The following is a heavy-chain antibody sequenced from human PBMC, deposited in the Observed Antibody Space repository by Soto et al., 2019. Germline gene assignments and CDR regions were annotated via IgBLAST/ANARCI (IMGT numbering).Heavy chain of an antibody. D-gene: IGHD5-18*01. CDR1: GGSISSSSYY. J-gene: IGHJ4*02. V-gene: IGHV4-39*01. CDR2: IYYSGST. Sequence: SETLSLTCTVSGGSISSSSYYWGWIRQPPGKGLEWIGSIYYSGSTYYNPSLKSRVTISVDTSKNQFSLKLSSVTAADTAVYYCARLGRYSYGYLADYWGQGTLVTVS. CDR3: ARLGRYSYGYLADY.